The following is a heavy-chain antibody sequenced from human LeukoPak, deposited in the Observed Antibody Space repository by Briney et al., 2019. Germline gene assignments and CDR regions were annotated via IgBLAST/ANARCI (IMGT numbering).Heavy chain of an antibody. CDR2: IYSGGST. CDR1: GFTVSSNY. V-gene: IGHV3-53*01. D-gene: IGHD3-10*01. CDR3: ARVLSGRGSLYDYYYYMDV. Sequence: GGSLRLSCAASGFTVSSNYMTWVRQAPGKGLEWVSVIYSGGSTYYADSVKGRFTISRDNSKNTLYLQMNSLRAEDTAVYYCARVLSGRGSLYDYYYYMDVWGKGTTVTISS. J-gene: IGHJ6*03.